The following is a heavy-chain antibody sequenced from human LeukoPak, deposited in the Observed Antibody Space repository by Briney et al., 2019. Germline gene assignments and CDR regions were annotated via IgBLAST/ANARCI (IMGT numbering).Heavy chain of an antibody. Sequence: GGSLRLSCAASGFTFSSYWMHWVRQAPGKGLVWVSRINSDGSSTNYADSVKGRFTISRDNAKNTLYLQMNSLRAEDTAVYYCARPMTIFGVLTVNDAFDIWGQGTKVTVSS. CDR2: INSDGSST. CDR1: GFTFSSYW. CDR3: ARPMTIFGVLTVNDAFDI. D-gene: IGHD3-3*01. V-gene: IGHV3-74*01. J-gene: IGHJ3*02.